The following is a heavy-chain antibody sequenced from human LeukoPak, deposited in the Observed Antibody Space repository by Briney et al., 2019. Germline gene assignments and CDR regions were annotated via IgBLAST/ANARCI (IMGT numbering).Heavy chain of an antibody. D-gene: IGHD3-16*01. CDR1: GGSISSGGYY. V-gene: IGHV4-31*03. CDR2: IYYSGST. CDR3: ARGPSDGGTRWNWFDP. J-gene: IGHJ5*02. Sequence: SQTLSLTCTVSGGSISSGGYYWSWIRQHPGKGLEWIGYIYYSGSTYYNPSLKSRVTMSVDTSKNQFSLKLSSVTAADTAVYYCARGPSDGGTRWNWFDPWGQGTLVTVSS.